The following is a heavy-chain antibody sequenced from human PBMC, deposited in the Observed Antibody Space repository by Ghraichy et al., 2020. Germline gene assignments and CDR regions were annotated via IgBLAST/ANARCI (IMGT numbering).Heavy chain of an antibody. V-gene: IGHV4-59*01. Sequence: SETLSLTCTVSGGSISSYYWSWIRQPPGKGLEWIGYIYYSGSTNYNPSLKSRVTISVDTSKNQFSLKLSSVTAADTAVYYCARRLYYDSSGYYLKDAFDIWGQGTMVTVSS. CDR3: ARRLYYDSSGYYLKDAFDI. D-gene: IGHD3-22*01. CDR2: IYYSGST. CDR1: GGSISSYY. J-gene: IGHJ3*02.